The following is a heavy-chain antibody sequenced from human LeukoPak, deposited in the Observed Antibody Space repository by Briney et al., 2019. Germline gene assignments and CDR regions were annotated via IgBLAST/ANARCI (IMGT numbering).Heavy chain of an antibody. D-gene: IGHD2-15*01. Sequence: GGSLRLSCADSQLTFNSYSMNWVRQAPGKGLEWVSSISSSSTYIHYADSVKGRFTISRDNTKKSLFLQMNSLRAEDTAVYYCARVEGHCSGGSCYNYYFDLWGRGTLVTVSS. J-gene: IGHJ2*01. CDR3: ARVEGHCSGGSCYNYYFDL. CDR1: QLTFNSYS. V-gene: IGHV3-21*01. CDR2: ISSSSTYI.